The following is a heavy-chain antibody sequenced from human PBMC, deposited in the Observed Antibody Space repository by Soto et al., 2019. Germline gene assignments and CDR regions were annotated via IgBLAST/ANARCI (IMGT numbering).Heavy chain of an antibody. CDR2: IDWDDDK. Sequence: ESGPTLVNPTQTLTLTCTFSGFSLSTSGMCVSWIRQPPGKALEWLALIDWDDDKYYSTSLKTRLTISKDTSKNQVVLTMTNMDPVDTATYYCARGRRDGYNNDAFDIWGQGTMVTVSS. V-gene: IGHV2-70*01. D-gene: IGHD4-4*01. CDR3: ARGRRDGYNNDAFDI. CDR1: GFSLSTSGMC. J-gene: IGHJ3*02.